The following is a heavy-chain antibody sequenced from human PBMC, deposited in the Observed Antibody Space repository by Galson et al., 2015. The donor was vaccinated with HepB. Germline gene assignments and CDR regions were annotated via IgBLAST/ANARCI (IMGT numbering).Heavy chain of an antibody. CDR2: ISSSSSTI. CDR3: ARDWAPPGYNWNYVLDYYYYYGMDV. CDR1: GFTFSSYS. V-gene: IGHV3-48*01. Sequence: SLRLSCAASGFTFSSYSMNWVRQAPGKGLEWVSYISSSSSTIYYADSVKGRFTISRDNAKNSLYLQMNSLRAEDTAVYYCARDWAPPGYNWNYVLDYYYYYGMDVWGQGTTVTVSS. J-gene: IGHJ6*02. D-gene: IGHD1-7*01.